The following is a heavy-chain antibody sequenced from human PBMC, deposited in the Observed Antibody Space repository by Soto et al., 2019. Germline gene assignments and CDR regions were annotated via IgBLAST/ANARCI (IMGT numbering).Heavy chain of an antibody. V-gene: IGHV3-15*07. CDR1: GFTFSNAW. CDR3: TGEGSGAPEGLVDS. Sequence: EVQLVESGGGLVKPGGSLRLSCAASGFTFSNAWMNWVRQAPGQGLERVGCIKSKTDGWTTDYAAPVKGRCASSRDDSNNTLFLKMNRLKTEDTAVYYCTGEGSGAPEGLVDSWGQGTLVTVSS. J-gene: IGHJ5*01. D-gene: IGHD3-10*01. CDR2: IKSKTDGWTT.